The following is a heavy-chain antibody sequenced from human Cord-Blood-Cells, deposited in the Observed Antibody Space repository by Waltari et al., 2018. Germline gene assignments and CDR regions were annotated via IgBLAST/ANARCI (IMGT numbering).Heavy chain of an antibody. CDR1: GFTFSSYA. CDR3: AKVSTNIAARPVDY. V-gene: IGHV3-23*01. D-gene: IGHD6-6*01. J-gene: IGHJ4*02. CDR2: ISGSGGST. Sequence: EVQLLESGGGLVQPGGSLRLSCAASGFTFSSYAMRWVRPAPGKGLEWVSAISGSGGSTYYADSVKGRFTISRDNSKNTLYLQMNSLRAEDTAVYYCAKVSTNIAARPVDYWGQGTLVTVSS.